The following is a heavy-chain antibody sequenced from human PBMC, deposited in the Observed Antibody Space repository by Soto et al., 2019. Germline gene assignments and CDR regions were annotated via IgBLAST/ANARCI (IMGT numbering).Heavy chain of an antibody. J-gene: IGHJ6*02. Sequence: SETLSLTCTVSGGSISSYYWSWIRQPPGKGLEWIGYIYYSGSTNYNPSLKSRVTISVDTSKNQFSLKLSSVTAADTAVYYCARLRLAAAGSDKYYYYGMDVWGQGTTVTVSS. CDR3: ARLRLAAAGSDKYYYYGMDV. CDR2: IYYSGST. V-gene: IGHV4-59*01. D-gene: IGHD6-13*01. CDR1: GGSISSYY.